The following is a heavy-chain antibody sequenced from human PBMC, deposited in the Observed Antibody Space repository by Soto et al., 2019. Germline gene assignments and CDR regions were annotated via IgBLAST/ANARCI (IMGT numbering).Heavy chain of an antibody. CDR3: AKSMDIVVVVATDY. V-gene: IGHV3-30*18. D-gene: IGHD2-15*01. CDR2: ISYDGSNK. Sequence: QVQLVESGGGVVQPGRSLRLSCAASGFTFSSYGMHWVRQAPGKGLEWVAVISYDGSNKYYADSVKGRFTISRDNSKNTLYLQMDRLSSEDTAVYYCAKSMDIVVVVATDYWGQGTLVTVSS. CDR1: GFTFSSYG. J-gene: IGHJ4*02.